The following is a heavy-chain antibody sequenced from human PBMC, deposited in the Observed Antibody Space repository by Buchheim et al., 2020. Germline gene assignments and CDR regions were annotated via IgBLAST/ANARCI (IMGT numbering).Heavy chain of an antibody. CDR3: AKGIYDYGNSAFDY. CDR2: IISGGTT. Sequence: EVQLLESGGGLVQPGGSLRLSCAASGFRFSGYVMSWVRQAPGKGLEWVSGIISGGTTYYADSVKGRFTISRDNPKNTLYLQMNSLRVEDTAVYYCAKGIYDYGNSAFDYWGQGTL. V-gene: IGHV3-23*01. J-gene: IGHJ4*02. D-gene: IGHD4/OR15-4a*01. CDR1: GFRFSGYV.